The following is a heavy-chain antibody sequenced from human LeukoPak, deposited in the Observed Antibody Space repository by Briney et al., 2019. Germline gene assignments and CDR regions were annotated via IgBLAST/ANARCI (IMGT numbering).Heavy chain of an antibody. CDR2: ISGSGGST. CDR3: AKELEGGYSYGAVDY. V-gene: IGHV3-23*01. D-gene: IGHD5-18*01. J-gene: IGHJ4*02. CDR1: GFTFNNHW. Sequence: GGSLRLSCAASGFTFNNHWMSWVRQAPGKGLEWVSAISGSGGSTYYADSVKGRFTISRDNSKNTLYLQMNSLRAEDTAVYYCAKELEGGYSYGAVDYWGQGTLVTVSS.